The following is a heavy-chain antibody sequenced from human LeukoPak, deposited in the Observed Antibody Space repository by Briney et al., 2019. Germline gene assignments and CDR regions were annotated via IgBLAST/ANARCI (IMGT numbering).Heavy chain of an antibody. D-gene: IGHD1-26*01. J-gene: IGHJ3*02. CDR1: GYTFTSYG. CDR2: ISAYNGNT. V-gene: IGHV1-18*01. CDR3: ARDQGIMGATAAFDI. Sequence: ASVKVSCKASGYTFTSYGISWVRQAPGQGLEWMGWISAYNGNTNYAQKLQGRVTMTTDTSTSTAYMELRSLRSDDTAVYYCARDQGIMGATAAFDIWGQGTMVTVSS.